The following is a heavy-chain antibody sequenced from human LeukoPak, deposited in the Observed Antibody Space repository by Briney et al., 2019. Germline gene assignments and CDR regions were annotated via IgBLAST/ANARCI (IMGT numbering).Heavy chain of an antibody. J-gene: IGHJ4*02. CDR1: GFTFSSYS. CDR3: ARDYDYGGGFDY. Sequence: PGGSLRLSFAASGFTFSSYSMNWVRQAPGKGLEWVSSISSSSSYIYYADSVKGRFTISRDNAKNSLYLQMNSLRAEDTAVYYCARDYDYGGGFDYWGQGTLVTVSS. D-gene: IGHD4-17*01. CDR2: ISSSSSYI. V-gene: IGHV3-21*01.